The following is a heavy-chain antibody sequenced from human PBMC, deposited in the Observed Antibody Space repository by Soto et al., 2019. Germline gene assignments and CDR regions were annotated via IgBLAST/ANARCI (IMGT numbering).Heavy chain of an antibody. J-gene: IGHJ3*02. CDR1: GYTFTSYG. D-gene: IGHD3-22*01. Sequence: ASVKVSCKASGYTFTSYGISWVRQAPGQGLEWMGWISAYNGNTNYAQKLQGRVTMTTDTSTSTAYMELRSLRSDDTAVYYCARGYYYDSSGYYQNAFDIWGQGTMVTVPS. CDR2: ISAYNGNT. V-gene: IGHV1-18*04. CDR3: ARGYYYDSSGYYQNAFDI.